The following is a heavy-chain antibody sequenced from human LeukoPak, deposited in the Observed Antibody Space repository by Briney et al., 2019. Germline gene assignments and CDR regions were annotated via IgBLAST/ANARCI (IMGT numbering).Heavy chain of an antibody. CDR3: ARAVVDSSGYYYYYYYMDV. CDR1: GYSFTAYY. D-gene: IGHD3-22*01. CDR2: MNPNSGNT. V-gene: IGHV1-8*03. Sequence: ASVKVSCKASGYSFTAYYMHWVRQAPGQGLEWMGWMNPNSGNTGYAQKFQGRVTITRNTSISTAYMELSSLRSEDTAVYYCARAVVDSSGYYYYYYYMDVWGKGTTVTVSS. J-gene: IGHJ6*03.